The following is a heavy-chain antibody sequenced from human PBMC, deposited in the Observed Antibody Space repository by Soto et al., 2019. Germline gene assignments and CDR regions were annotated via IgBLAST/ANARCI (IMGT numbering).Heavy chain of an antibody. CDR1: GYTFTSCD. CDR3: ACPPKYSSSWYVDPLDY. CDR2: MNPNSGNT. Sequence: ASVKVSCKASGYTFTSCDINWVRQATGQGLEWMGWMNPNSGNTGYAQKFQGRVTMTRNTSTSTAYMELSSLRSEDTAVYYCACPPKYSSSWYVDPLDYWGQGTLVTVSS. V-gene: IGHV1-8*01. D-gene: IGHD6-13*01. J-gene: IGHJ4*02.